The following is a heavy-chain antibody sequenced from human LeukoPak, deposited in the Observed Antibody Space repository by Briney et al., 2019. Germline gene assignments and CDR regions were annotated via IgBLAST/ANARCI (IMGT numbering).Heavy chain of an antibody. CDR1: GYTLTSYY. D-gene: IGHD3-10*01. V-gene: IGHV1-46*01. Sequence: ASVKVSCKASGYTLTSYYMHWVRQAPGQGPKWMGIINPSGGSTTYAQKFQGRVTMTGDTSTSTVYMELSSLRSEDTAVYYCARDLYGSGAYPRYWGQGTLVTVSS. J-gene: IGHJ4*02. CDR3: ARDLYGSGAYPRY. CDR2: INPSGGST.